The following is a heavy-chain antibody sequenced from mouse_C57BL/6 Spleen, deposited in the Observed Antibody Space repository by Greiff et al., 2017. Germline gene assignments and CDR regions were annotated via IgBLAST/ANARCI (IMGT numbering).Heavy chain of an antibody. Sequence: QVQLQQPGAELVKPGASVKLSCKASGYTFTSYWMQWVKQRPGQGLEWIGEIDPSDSYTNYNQKFKGKATLTVATSSSTAYMRLSSLTSEDSAVYYCARSGYSKVDYWGQGTTLTVSS. V-gene: IGHV1-50*01. J-gene: IGHJ2*01. D-gene: IGHD2-5*01. CDR3: ARSGYSKVDY. CDR2: IDPSDSYT. CDR1: GYTFTSYW.